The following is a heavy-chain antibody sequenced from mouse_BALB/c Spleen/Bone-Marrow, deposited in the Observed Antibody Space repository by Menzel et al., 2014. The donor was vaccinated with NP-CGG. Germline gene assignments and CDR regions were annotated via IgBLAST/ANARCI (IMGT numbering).Heavy chain of an antibody. V-gene: IGHV1S41*01. Sequence: DLVKPGASVKLSCKASGYTFTSYWINWIKQRPGQGLEWIGRIAPGSGNTYYNEMFKGKATLTVDTSSSTAYIQRSSLSSEDSPVYFCARSPMITESYAMDYWSQGTSVTVSS. CDR1: GYTFTSYW. D-gene: IGHD2-4*01. CDR3: ARSPMITESYAMDY. CDR2: IAPGSGNT. J-gene: IGHJ4*01.